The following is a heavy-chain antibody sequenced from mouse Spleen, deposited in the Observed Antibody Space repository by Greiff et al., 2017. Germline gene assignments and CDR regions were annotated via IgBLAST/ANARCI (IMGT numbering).Heavy chain of an antibody. V-gene: IGHV1-66*01. CDR3: ARSYGSSYDNYYAMDY. D-gene: IGHD1-1*01. J-gene: IGHJ4*01. CDR2: IFPGRGNT. Sequence: VQLQQSGPELVKPGASVKISCKASGYSFTSYYIHWVKQRPGQGLEWIGWIFPGRGNTKYNEKFKGKATLTADTSSSTAYMQLSSLTSEDSAVYFCARSYGSSYDNYYAMDYWGQGTSVTVSS. CDR1: GYSFTSYY.